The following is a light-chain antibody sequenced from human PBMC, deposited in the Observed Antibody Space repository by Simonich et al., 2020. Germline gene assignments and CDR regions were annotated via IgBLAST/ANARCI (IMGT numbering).Light chain of an antibody. J-gene: IGKJ2*01. CDR1: QSVSSY. CDR3: QQRSNWPPYT. V-gene: IGKV3-11*01. CDR2: DAS. Sequence: EIVLTQSPAPLSLSPGERATLTCRARQSVSSYLAWYQQKPGQAPRLLIYDASNRATGIPARCSGSGSGTDFTLTISSLEPEDVAVYYCQQRSNWPPYTFGQGTKLEIK.